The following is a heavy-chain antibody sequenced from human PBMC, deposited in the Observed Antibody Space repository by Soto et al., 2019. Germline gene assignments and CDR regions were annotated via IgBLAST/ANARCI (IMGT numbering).Heavy chain of an antibody. CDR1: GGSISSYY. CDR2: IYYSGST. D-gene: IGHD3-9*01. J-gene: IGHJ3*02. Sequence: TSGTLSLTCTVSGGSISSYYWSWIRQPPGKGLEWIGYIYYSGSTNYNPSLKSRVTISVDTSKNKFSLKLSSVTAADTAVYYCARDLKLRYFDPDDFDIWGQGTMVTV. V-gene: IGHV4-59*01. CDR3: ARDLKLRYFDPDDFDI.